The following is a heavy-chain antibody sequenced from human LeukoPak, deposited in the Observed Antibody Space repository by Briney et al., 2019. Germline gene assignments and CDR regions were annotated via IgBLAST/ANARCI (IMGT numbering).Heavy chain of an antibody. Sequence: ASVKVSCKASGYTFTGYYIHWVRQAPGQGLEWMGWINPNSGDTNYAQKFQGRVTVTRDTSITTAYMELSSLRSDDTAVYYCARGSWELGTDWFDPWGQGALVTVSS. D-gene: IGHD1-26*01. V-gene: IGHV1-2*02. CDR3: ARGSWELGTDWFDP. CDR1: GYTFTGYY. CDR2: INPNSGDT. J-gene: IGHJ5*02.